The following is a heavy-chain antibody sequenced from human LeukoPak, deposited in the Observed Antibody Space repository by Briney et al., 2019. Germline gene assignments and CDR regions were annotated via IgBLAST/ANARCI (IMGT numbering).Heavy chain of an antibody. CDR3: AREKHGYDYYCYGMDV. CDR1: GFTFSSYW. Sequence: GGSLRLSCAASGFTFSSYWMSWVRQAPGKGLEWVANIKQDGSEKYYVDSVKGRFTISRDNAKNSLYLQMNSLRAEDTAVYYCAREKHGYDYYCYGMDVWGQGTTVTVSS. CDR2: IKQDGSEK. J-gene: IGHJ6*02. V-gene: IGHV3-7*01. D-gene: IGHD5-12*01.